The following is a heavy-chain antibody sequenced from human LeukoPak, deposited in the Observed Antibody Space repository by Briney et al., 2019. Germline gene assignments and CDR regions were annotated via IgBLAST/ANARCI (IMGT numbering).Heavy chain of an antibody. CDR3: ARDLAYGDYIFDY. CDR2: INPNSGGT. V-gene: IGHV1-2*02. D-gene: IGHD4-17*01. CDR1: GYTFTGYY. J-gene: IGHJ4*02. Sequence: SVKVSCKASGYTFTGYYMHWVRQAPGQGLEWMGWINPNSGGTNYVQKFQGRVTMTRDTSISTAYMELSRLRSDDTAVYYCARDLAYGDYIFDYWGQGTLVTVSS.